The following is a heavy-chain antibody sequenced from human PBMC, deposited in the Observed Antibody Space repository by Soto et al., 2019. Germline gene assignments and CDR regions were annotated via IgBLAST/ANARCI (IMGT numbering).Heavy chain of an antibody. V-gene: IGHV1-46*01. D-gene: IGHD1-1*01. CDR1: GHTLINYY. CDR2: IDPSGNGT. J-gene: IGHJ5*02. CDR3: AKTRDLGKCGLCRDNFPFDP. Sequence: GASVKVSCKTSGHTLINYYMHWVRQAPGQGLDWLGKIDPSGNGTSYAERFQGRITLTGDTSTKTVYVELNSLREDDTALYYCAKTRDLGKCGLCRDNFPFDPWGQGTLVTVSS.